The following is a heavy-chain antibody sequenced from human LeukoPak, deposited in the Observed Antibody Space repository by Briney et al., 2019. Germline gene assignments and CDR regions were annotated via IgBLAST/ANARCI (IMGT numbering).Heavy chain of an antibody. CDR1: GYTFTSYD. Sequence: ASVKVSCKASGYTFTSYDINWVGQATGQGLEWMGWMNPNSGNTGYAQKFQGRVTMTRNTSISTAYMELSSLRSEDTAVYYCANVRGYSYHYNWFDPWGQGTLVTVSS. V-gene: IGHV1-8*01. CDR2: MNPNSGNT. D-gene: IGHD5-18*01. CDR3: ANVRGYSYHYNWFDP. J-gene: IGHJ5*02.